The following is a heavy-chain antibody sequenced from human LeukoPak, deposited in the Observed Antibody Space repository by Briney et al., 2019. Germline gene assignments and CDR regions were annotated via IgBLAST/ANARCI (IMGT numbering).Heavy chain of an antibody. J-gene: IGHJ4*02. CDR2: IYHSGST. CDR1: GGSISSSSYY. CDR3: ARVGVSIAALPIPN. V-gene: IGHV4-39*07. Sequence: KPSETLSLTRTVSGGSISSSSYYWGWIRQPPGKGLEWIGSIYHSGSTYYNPSLKSRVTISVDTSKNQFSLKLSSVTAADTAVYYCARVGVSIAALPIPNWGQGTLVTVSS. D-gene: IGHD6-6*01.